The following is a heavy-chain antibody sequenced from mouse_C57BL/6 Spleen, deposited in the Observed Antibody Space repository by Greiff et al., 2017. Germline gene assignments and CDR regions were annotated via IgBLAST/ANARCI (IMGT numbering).Heavy chain of an antibody. J-gene: IGHJ3*01. CDR2: IYPRSGNT. Sequence: VQLQQSGAELARPGASVKLSCKASGYTFTSSGISWVTQRTGQGLEWIGEIYPRSGNTYYNEKFKGKATLTADKSSSTAYMELRSLTSEDSAVYFCARNDGYYQAWFAYWGQGTLVTVSA. CDR3: ARNDGYYQAWFAY. V-gene: IGHV1-81*01. D-gene: IGHD2-3*01. CDR1: GYTFTSSG.